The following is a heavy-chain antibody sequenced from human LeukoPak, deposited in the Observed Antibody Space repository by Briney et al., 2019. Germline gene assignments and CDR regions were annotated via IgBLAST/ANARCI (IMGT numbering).Heavy chain of an antibody. V-gene: IGHV1-2*02. CDR2: INPNSGGT. J-gene: IGHJ4*02. Sequence: ASVKVSCKASGYTFTGYYMHWVRQAPGQGLEWMGWINPNSGGTNYAQKFQGRVTMTRDTSISTAYMELSRLRSDDTAMYYCARLWVGAGAFDYWGQGTLVTVSS. CDR1: GYTFTGYY. CDR3: ARLWVGAGAFDY. D-gene: IGHD1-26*01.